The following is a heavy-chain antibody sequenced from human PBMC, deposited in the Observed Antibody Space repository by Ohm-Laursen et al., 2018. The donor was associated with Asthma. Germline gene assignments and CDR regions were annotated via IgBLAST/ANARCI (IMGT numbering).Heavy chain of an antibody. Sequence: GSSVKVSCKASGGTFSSYAISWVRQAPGQGLEWMGGIIPIFGTANYAQKFQGRVTITADESTSTAYMELRSLRSDDTAVYYCARDYGDLTTGGFQHWGQGTLVTVSS. CDR2: IIPIFGTA. CDR1: GGTFSSYA. D-gene: IGHD4-17*01. V-gene: IGHV1-69*01. J-gene: IGHJ1*01. CDR3: ARDYGDLTTGGFQH.